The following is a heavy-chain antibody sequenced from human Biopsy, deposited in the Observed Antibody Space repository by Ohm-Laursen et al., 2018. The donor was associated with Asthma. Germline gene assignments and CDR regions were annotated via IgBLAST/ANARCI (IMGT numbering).Heavy chain of an antibody. CDR1: GYTFNSSA. J-gene: IGHJ6*02. Sequence: GASVKVSYKTSGYTFNSSAINWVRQAPGQGLEWMGWISVYNGNTKVAQKLQDRLTMTTDTSTSTAYMELRSLRSDDTAVYFCARVVDYSHYYVIDVWGQGTTVTVS. V-gene: IGHV1-18*01. CDR3: ARVVDYSHYYVIDV. CDR2: ISVYNGNT. D-gene: IGHD2-21*01.